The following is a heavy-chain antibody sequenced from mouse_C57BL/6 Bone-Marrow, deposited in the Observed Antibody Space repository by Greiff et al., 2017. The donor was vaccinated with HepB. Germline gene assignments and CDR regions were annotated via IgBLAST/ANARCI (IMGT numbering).Heavy chain of an antibody. CDR3: TFYGNYPYFDY. CDR1: GFNIKDDY. V-gene: IGHV14-4*01. J-gene: IGHJ2*01. Sequence: EVQLQQSGAELVRPGASVKLSCTASGFNIKDDYMHWVKQRPERGLEWIGWIDPESGDTEYASKFQGKATITADTSSNTAYLQLSSLTSEDAAVYYCTFYGNYPYFDYWGQGTTLTVSS. CDR2: IDPESGDT. D-gene: IGHD2-1*01.